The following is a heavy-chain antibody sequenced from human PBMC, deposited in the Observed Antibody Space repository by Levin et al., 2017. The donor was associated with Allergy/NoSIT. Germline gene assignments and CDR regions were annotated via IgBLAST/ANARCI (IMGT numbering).Heavy chain of an antibody. J-gene: IGHJ4*02. D-gene: IGHD7-27*01. V-gene: IGHV5-51*01. CDR3: VGKQFDY. CDR1: TFSLTTYW. CDR2: LYPGDSDA. Sequence: PGESLKISCKGSTFSLTTYWIAWVRQMPGKGLEWMGILYPGDSDARYSPSFQGQVTISVDKSINTAYLQWSSLKASDTAMYYCVGKQFDYWGQGTLVTVSS.